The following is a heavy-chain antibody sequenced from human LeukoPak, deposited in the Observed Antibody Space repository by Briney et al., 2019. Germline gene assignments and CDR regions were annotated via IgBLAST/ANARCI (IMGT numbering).Heavy chain of an antibody. D-gene: IGHD1-26*01. Sequence: GSLRLSCATSGFTFRSYNMNWVRQAPGKGLEGVSSISSSSSYIYYADSVKGRFTISRDNAKNSLYLQMNSLRAEDTAVYYCAREWNGAVGTDYFDYWGQGTLVTVSS. CDR1: GFTFRSYN. V-gene: IGHV3-21*01. CDR3: AREWNGAVGTDYFDY. J-gene: IGHJ4*02. CDR2: ISSSSSYI.